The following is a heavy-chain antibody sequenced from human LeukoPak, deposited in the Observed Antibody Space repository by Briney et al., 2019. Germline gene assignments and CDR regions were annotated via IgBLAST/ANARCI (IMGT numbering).Heavy chain of an antibody. CDR3: ARDASGLMAYATLPDAFDI. Sequence: PGGSLRLSCAASGFTFSSYSMNWVRQAPGKGLEWVSYISSSSSTIYYADSVKGRFTISRDNAKNSLYLQMNSLRAEDTAVYYCARDASGLMAYATLPDAFDIWGQGTVVTVSS. D-gene: IGHD2-8*01. J-gene: IGHJ3*02. V-gene: IGHV3-48*01. CDR2: ISSSSSTI. CDR1: GFTFSSYS.